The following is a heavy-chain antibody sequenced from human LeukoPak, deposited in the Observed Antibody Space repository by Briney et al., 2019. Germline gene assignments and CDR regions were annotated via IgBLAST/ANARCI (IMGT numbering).Heavy chain of an antibody. J-gene: IGHJ4*02. CDR1: GYSISSGYY. V-gene: IGHV4-38-2*02. CDR3: ARSWAPGYCSSTTCYNFDY. CDR2: IYHSGST. Sequence: SETLSLTCTVSGYSISSGYYWGWIRQPPGKGLEWIGSIYHSGSTYYNPSLKSRVTISVDTSKNQFSLKLSSVTAADTAVYYCARSWAPGYCSSTTCYNFDYWGQGTLVTVSS. D-gene: IGHD2-2*02.